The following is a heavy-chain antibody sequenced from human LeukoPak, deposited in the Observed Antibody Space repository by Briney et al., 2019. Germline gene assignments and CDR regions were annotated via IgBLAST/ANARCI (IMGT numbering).Heavy chain of an antibody. CDR1: GFTFSSYA. J-gene: IGHJ4*02. CDR3: VKASYCSGGSCYYELDY. CDR2: ISSNGGST. V-gene: IGHV3-64D*06. D-gene: IGHD2-15*01. Sequence: GGSLRLSCSASGFTFSSYAMHWVRQAPGKGLEYVSAISSNGGSTYYADSVKGRFTIFRDNSKNTLYLQMSSLRAEDTAAYYCVKASYCSGGSCYYELDYWGQGTLVTVSS.